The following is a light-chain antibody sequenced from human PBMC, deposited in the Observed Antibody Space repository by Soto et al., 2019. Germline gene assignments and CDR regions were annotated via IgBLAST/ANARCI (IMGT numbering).Light chain of an antibody. CDR1: SSNIGAGYD. CDR3: QSYDSSLRAWV. V-gene: IGLV1-40*01. J-gene: IGLJ3*02. Sequence: QAVVTQPPSVSGAPGQRVTISCTGSSSNIGAGYDVLWYQQLPGTAPKLLISGDNDRPSGVSDRFSGSKSGTSASLAITGLQAEHEADYYCQSYDSSLRAWVFGGGTKLTVL. CDR2: GDN.